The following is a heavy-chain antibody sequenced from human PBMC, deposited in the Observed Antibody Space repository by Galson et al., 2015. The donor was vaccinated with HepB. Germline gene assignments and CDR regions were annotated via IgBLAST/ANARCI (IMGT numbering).Heavy chain of an antibody. CDR2: LTGSSDIT. J-gene: IGHJ4*02. Sequence: SLRLSCAASGFTFSRNAMSWVRQAPGKGLEWVSSLTGSSDITNIADSAKGRFSISRDNSKNTLYLQMNSLRVEDTAFYYCARTIWRYDNWPILDAWGQGTLVTVSS. D-gene: IGHD1-20*01. V-gene: IGHV3-23*01. CDR3: ARTIWRYDNWPILDA. CDR1: GFTFSRNA.